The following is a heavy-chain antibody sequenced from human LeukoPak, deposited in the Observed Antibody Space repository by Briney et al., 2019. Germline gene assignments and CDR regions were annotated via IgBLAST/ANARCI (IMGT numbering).Heavy chain of an antibody. J-gene: IGHJ4*02. CDR2: ISGSGLNT. V-gene: IGHV3-23*01. Sequence: GGSLRLSCAASGXTFSTYSMNWVRQAPGRGLEWVSGISGSGLNTYYADSVKGRFTSSRDNSKNMLYLQMNSLRAEDTAVYYCAKGGGYGSGTYSEDWGQGILVTVSS. CDR3: AKGGGYGSGTYSED. D-gene: IGHD3-10*01. CDR1: GXTFSTYS.